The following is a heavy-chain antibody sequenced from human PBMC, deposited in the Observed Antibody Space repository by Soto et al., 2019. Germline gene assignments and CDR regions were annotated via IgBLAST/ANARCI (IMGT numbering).Heavy chain of an antibody. D-gene: IGHD6-19*01. V-gene: IGHV3-11*01. Sequence: QVQLVESGGGLVKPGGSLRLSCAASGFTFSDYYMTWIRQAPGKGLEWVSYISSSGDDIYYADSVKGRFTIFRDNAKNSMYLQMNSLRAEDTAMYYCVRVRWLGVGGDYWGQGTLVTVSS. CDR1: GFTFSDYY. CDR3: VRVRWLGVGGDY. CDR2: ISSSGDDI. J-gene: IGHJ4*02.